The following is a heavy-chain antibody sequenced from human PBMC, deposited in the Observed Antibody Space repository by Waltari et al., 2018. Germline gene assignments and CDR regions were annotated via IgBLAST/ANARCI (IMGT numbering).Heavy chain of an antibody. D-gene: IGHD3-9*01. CDR1: GGPISSESYY. Sequence: QLQLQESGPGLVKPSETLSLTCTVSGGPISSESYYWGWIHQPPGKGLEWIGIISYSGGTYYNPSLKSRVTISGDTSKNQFSLKRSSVTAADTAVYYCARLSYHIVTGYGWFDPWGLGTLVTVSS. CDR2: ISYSGGT. CDR3: ARLSYHIVTGYGWFDP. J-gene: IGHJ5*02. V-gene: IGHV4-39*01.